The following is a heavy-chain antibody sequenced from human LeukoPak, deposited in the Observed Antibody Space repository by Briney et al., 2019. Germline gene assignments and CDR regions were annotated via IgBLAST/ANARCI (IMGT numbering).Heavy chain of an antibody. CDR1: GYSISSGYY. V-gene: IGHV4-38-2*01. J-gene: IGHJ4*02. CDR2: IYHSGST. Sequence: SETLSLTCAVSGYSISSGYYWGWIRQPPGKGLEWIGSIYHSGSTYYNPSLKSRVTISVDTSKNQFSLKLSSVTAADAAAYYCASGGDYSDYWGQGTLVTVSS. CDR3: ASGGDYSDY. D-gene: IGHD3-16*01.